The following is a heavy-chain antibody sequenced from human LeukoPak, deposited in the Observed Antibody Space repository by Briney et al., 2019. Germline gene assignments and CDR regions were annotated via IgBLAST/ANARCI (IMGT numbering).Heavy chain of an antibody. Sequence: PSETLSLTCAVYGGSFSGYYWSWIRQPPGKGLEWIGEINHSGSTNYNPSLKSRVTISVDTSKNQFSLKLSSVTAADTAVYYCARSPPRITIFGVVIIREGSYHWFDPWGQGTLVTVSS. CDR3: ARSPPRITIFGVVIIREGSYHWFDP. J-gene: IGHJ5*02. CDR2: INHSGST. CDR1: GGSFSGYY. V-gene: IGHV4-34*01. D-gene: IGHD3-3*01.